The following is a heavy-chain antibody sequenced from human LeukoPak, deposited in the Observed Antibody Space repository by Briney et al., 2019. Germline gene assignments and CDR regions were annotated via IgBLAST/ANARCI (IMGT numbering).Heavy chain of an antibody. CDR1: GFTFSSYS. V-gene: IGHV3-21*01. D-gene: IGHD2-15*01. CDR2: ISSSSTYI. J-gene: IGHJ4*02. Sequence: PGGSLRLSCAASGFTFSSYSMNWVRQAPGKGLEWVSSISSSSTYIYYADSVKGRFTISRDNAKNSLYLQMNSLRAEDTAVYHCARDRRDKDFDYRGQGTLVTVSS. CDR3: ARDRRDKDFDY.